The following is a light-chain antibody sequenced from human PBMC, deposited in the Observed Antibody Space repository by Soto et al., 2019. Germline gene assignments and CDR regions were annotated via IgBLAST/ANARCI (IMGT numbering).Light chain of an antibody. CDR2: KAS. J-gene: IGKJ4*01. Sequence: DIQMTQSPSTLSASVGDRVTITCRASQSISSWLAWYQHKPGKAPNLLIYKASSLESGVPSRFSGSGSGTEFTLTISSLQPDDVATYYCQHYSTYPLTFGGGTKVEIK. CDR3: QHYSTYPLT. V-gene: IGKV1-5*03. CDR1: QSISSW.